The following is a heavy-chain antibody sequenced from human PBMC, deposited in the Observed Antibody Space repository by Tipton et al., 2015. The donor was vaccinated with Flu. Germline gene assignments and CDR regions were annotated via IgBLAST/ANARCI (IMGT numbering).Heavy chain of an antibody. J-gene: IGHJ4*02. CDR2: IYPSGAT. CDR1: SGSIRSTNYF. CDR3: ATRGGPTGAYYFGY. D-gene: IGHD7-27*01. Sequence: TLSLTCTVSSGSIRSTNYFCAWIRQPPGKRLELIGSIYPSGATYYNPSLKSRVTISLDTSKSHFSLSLSSVTAADAAVYYCATRGGPTGAYYFGYWGQGTLVTVSS. V-gene: IGHV4-39*02.